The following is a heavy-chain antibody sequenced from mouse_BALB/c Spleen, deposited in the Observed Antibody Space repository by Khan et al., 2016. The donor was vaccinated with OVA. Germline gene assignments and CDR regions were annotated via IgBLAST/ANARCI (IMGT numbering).Heavy chain of an antibody. D-gene: IGHD2-14*01. Sequence: VQLKQSGAELVKPGASVKLPCTASGFNIKDTYMHWVKQRPEQGLEWIGRIDPANDYTKHDPKFQGKATIAADTSSNTAYLQLRSLTSEDTAVYYCARSYYRYDGPDTMDYWGQGTSVTVSS. J-gene: IGHJ4*01. CDR3: ARSYYRYDGPDTMDY. CDR1: GFNIKDTY. CDR2: IDPANDYT. V-gene: IGHV14-3*02.